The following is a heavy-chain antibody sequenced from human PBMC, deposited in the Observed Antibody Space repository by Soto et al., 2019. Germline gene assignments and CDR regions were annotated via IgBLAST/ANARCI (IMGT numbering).Heavy chain of an antibody. CDR3: ARRGYCSGGSCYSSFDY. J-gene: IGHJ4*02. V-gene: IGHV1-69*01. CDR1: GGTFSSYA. CDR2: IIPIFGTA. D-gene: IGHD2-15*01. Sequence: QVQLVQSGAEVKKPGSSVKVSCKASGGTFSSYAISWVRQAPGQGLEWMGGIIPIFGTANYAQKFQGRVTITEDDSTSTAYMELSSLRSEDTAVYYCARRGYCSGGSCYSSFDYWGQGTLVTVSS.